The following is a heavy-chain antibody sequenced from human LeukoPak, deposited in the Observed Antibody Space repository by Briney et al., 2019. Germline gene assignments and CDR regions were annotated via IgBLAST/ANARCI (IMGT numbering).Heavy chain of an antibody. Sequence: SETLSLTCTVSGGSISSSSYYWGWIRQPPGKGLEWIGSIYYSGSTYYNPSLKSRVTISVDTSKNQFSLKLSSVTAADTAVYYCARDWATVTELDYWGQGTLVTVSS. V-gene: IGHV4-39*02. D-gene: IGHD4-17*01. J-gene: IGHJ4*02. CDR2: IYYSGST. CDR1: GGSISSSSYY. CDR3: ARDWATVTELDY.